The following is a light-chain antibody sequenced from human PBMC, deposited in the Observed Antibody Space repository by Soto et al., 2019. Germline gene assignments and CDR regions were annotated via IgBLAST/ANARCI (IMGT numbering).Light chain of an antibody. V-gene: IGKV1-39*01. CDR2: TAS. CDR1: QSISNS. J-gene: IGKJ1*01. CDR3: EQTYSTPWT. Sequence: IQMTQSPSSLSASVGDRVTITCRASQSISNSLNWYQQKPGKAPKVLIYTASSLQSGVPSRFSGSGSGTDFTLTVSSLQPEDFATYYCEQTYSTPWTFGQGTKVDIK.